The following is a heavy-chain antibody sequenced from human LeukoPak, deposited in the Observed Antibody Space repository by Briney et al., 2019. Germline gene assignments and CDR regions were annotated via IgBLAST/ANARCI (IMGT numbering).Heavy chain of an antibody. J-gene: IGHJ4*02. CDR3: ARLYTATSDY. V-gene: IGHV1-18*01. Sequence: ASVRVSCKTSGFTFRNYGISWVRQAPGQGLEWMGWISVYNGNTNFAQNFQGRPTLTTDTSAKTAYMELRSLTSDDTAVYYCARLYTATSDYWGQGTLVTVSS. CDR2: ISVYNGNT. CDR1: GFTFRNYG. D-gene: IGHD2-2*02.